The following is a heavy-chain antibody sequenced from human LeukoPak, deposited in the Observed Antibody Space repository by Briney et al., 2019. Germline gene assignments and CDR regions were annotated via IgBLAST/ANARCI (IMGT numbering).Heavy chain of an antibody. Sequence: ASETLSLTCTVSGASISTYYWSWIRQPPGQGLEWIGYIDYSGTTNYNPSLKSRVTMSIDTSKNQFSLKLSSVTAADTAVYYCARGGYSYGRDYWGQGTLVTVSS. CDR2: IDYSGTT. V-gene: IGHV4-59*12. J-gene: IGHJ4*02. CDR1: GASISTYY. CDR3: ARGGYSYGRDY. D-gene: IGHD5-18*01.